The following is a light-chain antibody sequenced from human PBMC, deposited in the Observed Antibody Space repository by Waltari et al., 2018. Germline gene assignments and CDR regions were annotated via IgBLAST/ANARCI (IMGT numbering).Light chain of an antibody. V-gene: IGLV1-40*01. CDR3: QSYDRSLTGSWV. CDR1: DPNLGAGYD. Sequence: QSVLTQPPSVSGAPGQRVTISCTGSDPNLGAGYDVPWYQQLPGTAPKLLIHGNTNRPSGVSDRFSGSKSGTSGSLAITGLQAEDEAYYYCQSYDRSLTGSWVFGGGTKLTVL. CDR2: GNT. J-gene: IGLJ3*02.